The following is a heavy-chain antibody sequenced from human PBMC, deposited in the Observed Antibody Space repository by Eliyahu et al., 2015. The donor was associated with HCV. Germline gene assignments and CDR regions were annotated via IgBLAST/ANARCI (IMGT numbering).Heavy chain of an antibody. Sequence: EVKLVESGGGLVQPGGSLRLSCAAXGISXSGNXMSWVRQAPRKGLEWVSILHSGGSTYYAESVKGRFTIYRDSIKKTLFLQMNDLRDEDTAVYYCVRDARFGDFETYYGMDVWGHGTTVTVSS. CDR2: LHSGGST. V-gene: IGHV3-66*01. CDR1: GISXSGNX. J-gene: IGHJ6*02. CDR3: VRDARFGDFETYYGMDV. D-gene: IGHD3-10*01.